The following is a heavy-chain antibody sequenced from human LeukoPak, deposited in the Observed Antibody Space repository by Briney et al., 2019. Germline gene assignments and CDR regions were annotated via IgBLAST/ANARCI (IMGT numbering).Heavy chain of an antibody. CDR2: ITGRSSNI. CDR1: GFTFSIYA. Sequence: GGSLRLSCAASGFTFSIYAMNWVRQAPGKGLEWVSSITGRSSNIYYADSVKGRFTISRDNAKNSLYLQINSLRAEDTAVYYCARRAYDYSDYKARYYFDYWGQGTLVTVSS. V-gene: IGHV3-21*01. J-gene: IGHJ4*02. D-gene: IGHD4-11*01. CDR3: ARRAYDYSDYKARYYFDY.